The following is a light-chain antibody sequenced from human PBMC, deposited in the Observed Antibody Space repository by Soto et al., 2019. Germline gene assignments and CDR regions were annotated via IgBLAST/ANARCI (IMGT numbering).Light chain of an antibody. CDR3: SSYTVSRTPYV. J-gene: IGLJ1*01. CDR2: EVS. CDR1: SSDIGGYNY. Sequence: QSVLTQPASVSGSPGQSITISCTGTSSDIGGYNYVSWYQQHPGKAPKLIIYEVSNRPSGVSNRFSASKSDNTASLTISGLQAEDEADYYCSSYTVSRTPYVFGTGTKVTVL. V-gene: IGLV2-14*01.